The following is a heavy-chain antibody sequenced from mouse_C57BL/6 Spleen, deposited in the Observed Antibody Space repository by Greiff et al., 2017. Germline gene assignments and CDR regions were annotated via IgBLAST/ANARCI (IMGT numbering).Heavy chain of an antibody. CDR2: IYPGAGDT. V-gene: IGHV1-80*01. CDR1: GYAFSSYW. J-gene: IGHJ2*01. D-gene: IGHD1-1*01. Sequence: QVQLQQSGAELVTPGASVKISCKASGYAFSSYWLNWVKQRPGKGLEWIGQIYPGAGDTNYNGKFTGKATLTADKSSSTAYMQLSSLTSEDSAVYFCARGGSSYFDYWGQGTTLTVSS. CDR3: ARGGSSYFDY.